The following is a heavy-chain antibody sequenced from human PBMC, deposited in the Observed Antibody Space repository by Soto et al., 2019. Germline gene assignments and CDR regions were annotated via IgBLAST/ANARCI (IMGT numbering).Heavy chain of an antibody. CDR1: GFTLSNYW. CDR3: VRIRRGDGYTFGY. Sequence: EVQLVESGGFSVQPGGSLRLSCTASGFTLSNYWMHWVRQAPGKGLVWVSRINTDGSTTTYADSVKGRFTISRDNAKNTLYLQMNSLRDEDTAVYYCVRIRRGDGYTFGYWGQGTLVTVSS. D-gene: IGHD5-12*01. CDR2: INTDGSTT. J-gene: IGHJ4*02. V-gene: IGHV3-74*01.